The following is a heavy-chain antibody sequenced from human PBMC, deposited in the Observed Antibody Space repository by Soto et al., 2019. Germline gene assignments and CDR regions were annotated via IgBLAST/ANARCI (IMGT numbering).Heavy chain of an antibody. Sequence: SETLSLTCAVYGGSFSGYYWSWIRQPPGKGLEWIGEINHSGSTNYNPSLKSRVTISVDTSKNQFSLKLSSVTAADTAVYYCARGSVKYQQPLYDYYYYMDVWGKGTTVTVSS. CDR2: INHSGST. CDR1: GGSFSGYY. V-gene: IGHV4-34*01. D-gene: IGHD2-2*01. J-gene: IGHJ6*03. CDR3: ARGSVKYQQPLYDYYYYMDV.